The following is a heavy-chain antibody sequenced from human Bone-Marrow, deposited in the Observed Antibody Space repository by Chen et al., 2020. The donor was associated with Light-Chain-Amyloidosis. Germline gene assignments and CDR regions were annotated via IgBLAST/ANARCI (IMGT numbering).Heavy chain of an antibody. V-gene: IGHV3-30*18. Sequence: QVQLVESGGGVVQPGRSLRLSCVASGFTFSSYGIFWVRQAPGKGLEWAALISYDANRDFYADSVKGRFTVSRDNSKNTLYLQMNSLRIEDTAVYYCEKARLYSGSYWGIVDYWGQGTLVTVSS. CDR2: ISYDANRD. CDR3: EKARLYSGSYWGIVDY. J-gene: IGHJ4*02. CDR1: GFTFSSYG. D-gene: IGHD1-26*01.